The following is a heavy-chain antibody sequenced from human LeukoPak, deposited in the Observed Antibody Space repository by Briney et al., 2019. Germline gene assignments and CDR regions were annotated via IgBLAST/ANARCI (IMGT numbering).Heavy chain of an antibody. CDR2: MNPNSGNT. Sequence: GASVKVSCKASGYTFTSYDINWVRQATGQGLEWMGWMNPNSGNTGYAQKFQGRVTMTRNTSISTAYMELSSLRSEDTAVYYCARKGPYSRPFDYWGQGTLVTVSS. J-gene: IGHJ4*02. CDR1: GYTFTSYD. V-gene: IGHV1-8*01. D-gene: IGHD5-18*01. CDR3: ARKGPYSRPFDY.